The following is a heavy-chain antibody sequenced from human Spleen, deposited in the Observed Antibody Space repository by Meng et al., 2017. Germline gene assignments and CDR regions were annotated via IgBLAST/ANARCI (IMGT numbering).Heavy chain of an antibody. CDR3: ARPTVGY. CDR2: IKQDGSEK. CDR1: GFTFSSYW. D-gene: IGHD4-23*01. J-gene: IGHJ4*02. V-gene: IGHV3-7*01. Sequence: GESLKISCAASGFTFSSYWMSWVRQAPGKGLEWVANIKQDGSEKYYVDSVKGRFTVSRDNAKNSLYLQMNSLTAEDTAVYYCARPTVGYWGQGTLVTVSS.